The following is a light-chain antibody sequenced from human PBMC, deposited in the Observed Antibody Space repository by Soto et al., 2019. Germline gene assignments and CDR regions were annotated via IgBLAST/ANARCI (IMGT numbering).Light chain of an antibody. J-gene: IGKJ2*01. CDR2: GAS. CDR3: QQYGSSPYS. V-gene: IGKV3-20*01. CDR1: QSVSSSY. Sequence: EIVLTQSPGTLSLSPGERATLSCRASQSVSSSYLAWYQQKPGQAPGLLIYGASSSATGIPDRFSGSGSGTDVTLTSSRLEPEDFAVYYCQQYGSSPYSFDQGTKLEIK.